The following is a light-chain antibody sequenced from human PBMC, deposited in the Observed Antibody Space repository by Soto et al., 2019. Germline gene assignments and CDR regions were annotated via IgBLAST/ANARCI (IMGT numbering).Light chain of an antibody. CDR1: SSDVGGYNY. CDR2: EVS. Sequence: QSALTQPASVSGSPRQSITISCTRTSSDVGGYNYVSWYQQHPGKAPKLMIYEVSNRTSRVSNRFSGSKSGNTASLTISGLQAEDEADYYCSSYTRSSTSYVFGTGTKVTVL. J-gene: IGLJ1*01. CDR3: SSYTRSSTSYV. V-gene: IGLV2-14*01.